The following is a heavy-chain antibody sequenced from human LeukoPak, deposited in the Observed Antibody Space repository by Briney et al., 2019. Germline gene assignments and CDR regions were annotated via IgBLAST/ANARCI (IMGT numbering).Heavy chain of an antibody. Sequence: GASVKVSCKASGYTYTTDGISWVRQAPGQGLEWMGWIDIYSGKTNYAQKFQGRVTMTSDTSTSTAYMELRSLRSDDTAVYYCARDRGIAEADSFDPWGQGTLVTVSS. D-gene: IGHD6-13*01. V-gene: IGHV1-18*01. J-gene: IGHJ5*02. CDR3: ARDRGIAEADSFDP. CDR2: IDIYSGKT. CDR1: GYTYTTDG.